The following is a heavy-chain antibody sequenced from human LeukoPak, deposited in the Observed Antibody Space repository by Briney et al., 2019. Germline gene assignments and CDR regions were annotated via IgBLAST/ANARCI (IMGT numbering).Heavy chain of an antibody. CDR2: INHSGST. V-gene: IGHV4-34*01. CDR1: GGSFSGYY. Sequence: PSETLSLTCAVYGGSFSGYYWSWIRQPPGKGLEWIGEINHSGSTDYNPSLKGRVTISVDTSKNQFSLKLSSVTAADTAVYYCARGRYTVVTPLRYFQHWGQGTLVTVSS. J-gene: IGHJ1*01. D-gene: IGHD4-23*01. CDR3: ARGRYTVVTPLRYFQH.